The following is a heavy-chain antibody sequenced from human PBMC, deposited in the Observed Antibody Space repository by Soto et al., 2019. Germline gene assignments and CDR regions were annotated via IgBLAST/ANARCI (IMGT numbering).Heavy chain of an antibody. J-gene: IGHJ4*02. CDR2: IYYSGSTNYNSGST. CDR1: GGSISSSY. V-gene: IGHV4-59*01. Sequence: PSGTLSLPCMVSGGSISSSYWSWIRQPPGKGLAWIGYIYYSGSTNYNSGSTNYNPSLKSRVTISVDTSKNQFSLKLTSVTAADTAVKYCARDRYCSSTSCSTAGVDYWGQGTLVTVSS. D-gene: IGHD2-2*01. CDR3: ARDRYCSSTSCSTAGVDY.